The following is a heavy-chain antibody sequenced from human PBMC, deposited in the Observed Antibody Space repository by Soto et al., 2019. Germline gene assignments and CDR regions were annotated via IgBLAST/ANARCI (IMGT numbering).Heavy chain of an antibody. D-gene: IGHD3-10*01. Sequence: EVQLLESGGGLVQPGGSLRLSCAASGFTFGSYAMSWVRQAPGKGLEWVSRISGTGDSSEYANSVKGRFTISRDYSKTTVFLQMNSLRAEDTAVYFCAKDNGNYGSGSFSHWGQGTLVTVSS. CDR3: AKDNGNYGSGSFSH. CDR2: ISGTGDSS. CDR1: GFTFGSYA. J-gene: IGHJ4*02. V-gene: IGHV3-23*01.